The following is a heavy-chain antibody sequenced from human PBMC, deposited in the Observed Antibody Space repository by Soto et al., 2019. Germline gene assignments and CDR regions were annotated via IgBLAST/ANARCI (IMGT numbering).Heavy chain of an antibody. CDR2: MYSGGAT. CDR3: AKLCPYGSESYSLRYNWIDP. D-gene: IGHD3-10*01. Sequence: GGSLRLPCAASGFSVSSSHMIWVLLATEKGLEWVSGMYSGGATYAGVSVKCRFTISGDRSKNTVYFQMDSLRTEDTAVYHCAKLCPYGSESYSLRYNWIDPWGQGTLVTVSS. V-gene: IGHV3-53*01. CDR1: GFSVSSSH. J-gene: IGHJ5*02.